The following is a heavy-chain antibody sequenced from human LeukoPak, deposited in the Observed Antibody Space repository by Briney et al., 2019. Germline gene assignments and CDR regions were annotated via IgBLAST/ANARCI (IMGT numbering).Heavy chain of an antibody. D-gene: IGHD3-22*01. J-gene: IGHJ1*01. Sequence: PGGSLRLSCAASRFTFSSYGMHWVRQAPGKGLEWVAFIRYDGSNKYYADSVKGRFTISRDNSKNTLYLQMNSLRAEDTAVYYCARDAYYDSSRGYFQHWGQGTLVTVSS. CDR3: ARDAYYDSSRGYFQH. CDR2: IRYDGSNK. CDR1: RFTFSSYG. V-gene: IGHV3-30*02.